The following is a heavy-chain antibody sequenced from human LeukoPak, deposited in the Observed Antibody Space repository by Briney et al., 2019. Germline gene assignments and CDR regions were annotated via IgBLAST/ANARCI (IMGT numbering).Heavy chain of an antibody. D-gene: IGHD3-10*01. Sequence: GGSLRLSCAASGFSFSSYDMHWVRQAPGKGLEWVAVISYDGSNKYYADSVKGRFTISRDNSKNTLYLQVNSLRAEDTAVYYCVKGSGGWFGESFFDYWGQGTLVTVSS. CDR1: GFSFSSYD. V-gene: IGHV3-30*18. CDR3: VKGSGGWFGESFFDY. J-gene: IGHJ4*02. CDR2: ISYDGSNK.